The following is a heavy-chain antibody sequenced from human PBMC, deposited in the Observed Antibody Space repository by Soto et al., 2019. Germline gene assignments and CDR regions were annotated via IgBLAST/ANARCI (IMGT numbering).Heavy chain of an antibody. V-gene: IGHV1-8*01. J-gene: IGHJ5*02. CDR1: GYMVSTYD. CDR2: LNPNSGNT. Sequence: QVQLVQSGAEVKKPGASVKVSCKASGYMVSTYDINWVRQAPGQGLEWMGWLNPNSGNTGYAQKFKGRVTMTRNTSINTAYMELSSLGSDDTAVYYCARDHRYNWNDEGWFDPWGQGTLVTVSS. D-gene: IGHD1-20*01. CDR3: ARDHRYNWNDEGWFDP.